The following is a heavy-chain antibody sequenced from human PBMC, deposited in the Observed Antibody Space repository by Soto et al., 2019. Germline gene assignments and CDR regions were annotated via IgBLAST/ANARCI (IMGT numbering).Heavy chain of an antibody. CDR1: GYTFTGYY. Sequence: GASVKVSCKASGYTFTGYYMHWVRQAPGQGLEWMGWINPNSGGTNYAQKFQGWVTMTRDTSISTAYMELSRLRSDDTAVYYCARGVVPAAIGYGMDVWGQGTTVTGS. CDR3: ARGVVPAAIGYGMDV. V-gene: IGHV1-2*04. D-gene: IGHD2-2*02. J-gene: IGHJ6*02. CDR2: INPNSGGT.